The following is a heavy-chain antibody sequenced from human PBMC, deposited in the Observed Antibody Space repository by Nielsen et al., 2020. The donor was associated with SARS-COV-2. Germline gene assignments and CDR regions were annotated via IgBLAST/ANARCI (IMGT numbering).Heavy chain of an antibody. V-gene: IGHV1-69*13. CDR3: ATHFGELLSLYDAFDI. CDR2: IIPIFGTA. CDR1: GGTFSSYA. Sequence: SVKVSCKASGGTFSSYAISWVRQAPGQGLEWMGGIIPIFGTANYAQKFQGRVTITADESTSTAYMELSSLRSEDTAVYYCATHFGELLSLYDAFDIWGQGTMVTVSS. J-gene: IGHJ3*02. D-gene: IGHD3-10*01.